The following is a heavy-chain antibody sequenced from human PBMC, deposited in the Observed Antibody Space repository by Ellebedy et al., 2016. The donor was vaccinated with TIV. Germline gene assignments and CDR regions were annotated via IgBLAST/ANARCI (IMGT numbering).Heavy chain of an antibody. CDR2: ISCNSGTV. J-gene: IGHJ6*02. Sequence: PGGSLRLSCAASGFTFDTYDMHWVRQAPGKGLEWVSCISCNSGTVDYADSVKGRFTISRDNAKNSLYLQMNSLRVEDTAFYYCAKVQGPNNYGRYGLDVWGQGTTVNVSS. CDR3: AKVQGPNNYGRYGLDV. CDR1: GFTFDTYD. D-gene: IGHD5-18*01. V-gene: IGHV3-9*01.